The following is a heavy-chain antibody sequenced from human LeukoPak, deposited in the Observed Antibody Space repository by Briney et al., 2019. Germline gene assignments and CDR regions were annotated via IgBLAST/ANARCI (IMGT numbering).Heavy chain of an antibody. D-gene: IGHD2-15*01. CDR2: INRSSGDT. CDR1: GFRFDDYG. Sequence: PGGSLRLSCAASGFRFDDYGMSWVRQRPGKGLEWVSGINRSSGDTGYADSVKGRFTISRDNAKNSLYLQMNSLRAEDTALYYCVRVMGYCSDGSCYPRGVGYYYMDVWSKGTTVTIS. CDR3: VRVMGYCSDGSCYPRGVGYYYMDV. V-gene: IGHV3-20*04. J-gene: IGHJ6*03.